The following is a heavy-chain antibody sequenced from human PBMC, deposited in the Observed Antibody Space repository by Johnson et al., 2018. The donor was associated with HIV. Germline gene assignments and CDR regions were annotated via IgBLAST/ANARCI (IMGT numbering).Heavy chain of an antibody. Sequence: QVQLVESGGGVVQPGRSLRLSCAASGFTFSSYGMHWVRQAPGKGLEWVAVIWYDGSNKYYADSVKGRFTISRDNSKNTLYLQMNSLRAEDTAVYYCAKDSATDPFDIWGQGTMVTVSS. J-gene: IGHJ3*02. D-gene: IGHD6-25*01. CDR2: IWYDGSNK. CDR1: GFTFSSYG. V-gene: IGHV3-33*06. CDR3: AKDSATDPFDI.